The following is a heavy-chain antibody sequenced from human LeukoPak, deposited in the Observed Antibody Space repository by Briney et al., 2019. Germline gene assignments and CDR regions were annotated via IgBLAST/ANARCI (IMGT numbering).Heavy chain of an antibody. CDR1: GFTFSSSA. CDR3: ARGRALNDY. V-gene: IGHV3-7*01. CDR2: IKQDGSEI. Sequence: PGGSLRLSCAASGFTFSSSAMSWVRQAPGKGLEWVASIKQDGSEISYVDSVKGRFTISRDNAKNSLYLQMNSLRAEDTAVYYCARGRALNDYWGQGTLVTVSS. J-gene: IGHJ4*02.